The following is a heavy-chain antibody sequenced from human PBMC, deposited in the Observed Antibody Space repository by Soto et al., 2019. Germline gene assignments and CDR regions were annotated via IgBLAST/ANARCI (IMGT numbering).Heavy chain of an antibody. V-gene: IGHV4-31*01. J-gene: IGHJ4*02. CDR3: ARGPDRAKAGY. CDR1: GVSISNADSY. CDR2: IHPSGSF. D-gene: IGHD3-22*01. Sequence: SETLSLTCTVSGVSISNADSYWSWIRQHPEKGLEWIGHIHPSGSFHYNPSLRSQASISLDTSKNQFSLKLSSVTAADTAVYFCARGPDRAKAGYWGQGILVTVSS.